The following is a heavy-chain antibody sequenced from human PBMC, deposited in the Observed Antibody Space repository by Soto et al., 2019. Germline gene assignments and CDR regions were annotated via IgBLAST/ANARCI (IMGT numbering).Heavy chain of an antibody. J-gene: IGHJ4*02. D-gene: IGHD6-13*01. V-gene: IGHV1-18*01. CDR2: ISVYNGFT. CDR3: AREFEGESSSWPFDY. Sequence: QVQLVQSGAEVKKPGASVRVSCRASGYTFPTYGIAWVRQAPGQGLEWMGWISVYNGFTHYAQKFRGRVTVTAETSTSTVDMELRSLTSDDTAVYYCAREFEGESSSWPFDYWGQGTLVTVSS. CDR1: GYTFPTYG.